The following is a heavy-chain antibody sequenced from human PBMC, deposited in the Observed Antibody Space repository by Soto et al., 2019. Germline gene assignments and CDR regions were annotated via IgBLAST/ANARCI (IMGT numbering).Heavy chain of an antibody. J-gene: IGHJ4*02. D-gene: IGHD3-16*02. CDR2: ISAYNGNT. V-gene: IGHV1-18*04. CDR1: GYTFTSYG. CDR3: ARDPVWGSYRSHFDY. Sequence: ASVKVSCKASGYTFTSYGISCVRQAPGQGLEWMGWISAYNGNTNYAQKLQGRVTMTTDTSTSTAYMELRSLRSDDTAVYYCARDPVWGSYRSHFDYWGQGTLVTVSS.